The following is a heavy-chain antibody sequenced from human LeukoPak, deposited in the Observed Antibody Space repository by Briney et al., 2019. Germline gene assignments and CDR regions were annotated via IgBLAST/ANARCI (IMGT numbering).Heavy chain of an antibody. D-gene: IGHD1-14*01. CDR1: GFTFSSYG. Sequence: GGSLRLSCAASGFTFSSYGMHWVRQAPGKGLEWISYISLSTTSIYYADSVKGRFTISRDNAKNSLYLQMNSLRAEDTAVYYCATRRGIDYWGQGTLVTVSS. J-gene: IGHJ4*02. CDR2: ISLSTTSI. CDR3: ATRRGIDY. V-gene: IGHV3-48*04.